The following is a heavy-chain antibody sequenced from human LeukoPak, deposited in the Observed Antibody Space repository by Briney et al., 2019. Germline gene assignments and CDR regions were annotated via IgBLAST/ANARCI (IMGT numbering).Heavy chain of an antibody. CDR2: ISGSGGST. CDR3: AKQHDSSGYYLSPIDY. V-gene: IGHV3-23*01. J-gene: IGHJ4*02. D-gene: IGHD3-22*01. Sequence: GGSLRLSCAASGFTFSSYAMSWVRQAPGKGLEWVSAISGSGGSTHYADSVKGRFTISRDNSKNTLYLQMNSLRAEDTAVYYCAKQHDSSGYYLSPIDYWGQGTLVTVSS. CDR1: GFTFSSYA.